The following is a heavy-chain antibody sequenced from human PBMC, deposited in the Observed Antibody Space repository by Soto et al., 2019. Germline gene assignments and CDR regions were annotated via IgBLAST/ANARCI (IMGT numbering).Heavy chain of an antibody. D-gene: IGHD3-22*01. V-gene: IGHV4-34*01. J-gene: IGHJ4*02. Sequence: SETLSLTCAVYGGSFRGYYWTWTRQPPGKGLEWVGEVNHRGTTNYNPSLKSRVTISVDTSKNQFSLKLNSVTAADTAVYYCARAGDNSGYNDYWGQGALVTSPQ. CDR2: VNHRGTT. CDR1: GGSFRGYY. CDR3: ARAGDNSGYNDY.